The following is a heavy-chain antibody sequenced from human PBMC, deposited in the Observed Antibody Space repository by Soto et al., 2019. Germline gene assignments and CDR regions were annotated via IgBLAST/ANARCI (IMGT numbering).Heavy chain of an antibody. CDR1: GLTLSMLA. CDR3: ARGVESYNWNGEDAFDI. J-gene: IGHJ3*02. Sequence: GGSLRLSCAGSGLTLSMLAMTWVRQAPGKGLEWVAVIRDNGGSKDYADSVKGRFTISRDNSKNTLYLQMNSLRAEDTAVYYCARGVESYNWNGEDAFDIWGQGTMVTVSS. D-gene: IGHD1-20*01. CDR2: IRDNGGSK. V-gene: IGHV3-33*07.